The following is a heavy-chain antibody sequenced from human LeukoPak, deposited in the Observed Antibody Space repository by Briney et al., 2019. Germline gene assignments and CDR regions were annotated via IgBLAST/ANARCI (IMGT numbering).Heavy chain of an antibody. V-gene: IGHV3-15*01. CDR2: IKSKTDGGTT. J-gene: IGHJ4*02. CDR1: GFTFSNAW. D-gene: IGHD6-13*01. CDR3: PTIRGYSSSWPFDY. Sequence: GGSLRLSCAASGFTFSNAWMSWVRQAPGKGLEWIGRIKSKTDGGTTDYAAPVKGRFTISRDDSKNTLYLQMNSLKTEDTAVYYCPTIRGYSSSWPFDYWGQGILVTVSS.